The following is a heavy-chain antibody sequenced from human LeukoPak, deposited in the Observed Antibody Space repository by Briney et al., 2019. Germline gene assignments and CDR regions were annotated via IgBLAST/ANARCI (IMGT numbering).Heavy chain of an antibody. J-gene: IGHJ6*02. CDR1: GFTFSSYW. Sequence: PGGSLRLSCAASGFTFSSYWMHWVRQAPGKGLVWVSRINGDGSDTKYADSVKGRFTISRDNAKNTLYLQMNSLRAEDTAVYYCARDMDKLGDYYGMDVWGQGTTVIVSS. D-gene: IGHD3-16*01. V-gene: IGHV3-74*03. CDR2: INGDGSDT. CDR3: ARDMDKLGDYYGMDV.